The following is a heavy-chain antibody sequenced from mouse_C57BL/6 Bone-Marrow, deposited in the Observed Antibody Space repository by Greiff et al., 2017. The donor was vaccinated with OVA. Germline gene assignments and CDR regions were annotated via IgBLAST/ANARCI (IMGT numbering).Heavy chain of an antibody. CDR2: IYPSSGNT. Sequence: QVQLQQSGAELARPGASVKLSCKASGYTFTSYGIRWVKQRTGQGLEWIGAIYPSSGNTYYNEKFKGKATLTADKSSSTAYMELRSLTSEASAVYVCASQSPCDPRYAMDYWGQGTSVTVSS. J-gene: IGHJ4*01. CDR1: GYTFTSYG. V-gene: IGHV1-81*01. CDR3: ASQSPCDPRYAMDY.